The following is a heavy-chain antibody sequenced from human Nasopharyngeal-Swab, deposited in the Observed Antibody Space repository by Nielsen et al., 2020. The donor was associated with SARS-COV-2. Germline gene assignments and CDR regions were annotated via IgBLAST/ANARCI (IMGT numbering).Heavy chain of an antibody. V-gene: IGHV3-23*01. CDR2: ISGSGGST. D-gene: IGHD3-10*01. CDR3: AKRDGLLWFGELQYYYYYYMDV. Sequence: GGSLRLSCAASGFTFSSYAMSWVRQAPGKGLEWVSAISGSGGSTYYADSVKGRFTISRDNSKNTLYLPMNSLRAEDTAVYYWAKRDGLLWFGELQYYYYYYMDVWGKGTTVTVSS. CDR1: GFTFSSYA. J-gene: IGHJ6*03.